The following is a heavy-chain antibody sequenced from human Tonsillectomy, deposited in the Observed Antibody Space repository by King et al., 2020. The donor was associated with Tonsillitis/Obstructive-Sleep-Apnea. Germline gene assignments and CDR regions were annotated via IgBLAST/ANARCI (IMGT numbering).Heavy chain of an antibody. CDR1: GFTVSSNY. V-gene: IGHV3-53*01. D-gene: IGHD3-22*01. J-gene: IGHJ3*02. CDR2: IYSGGST. Sequence: VQLVESGGGLIQPGGSLRLSCAASGFTVSSNYMSWVHQAPGKGLEWVSVIYSGGSTYYADSVKGRFTISRDNSKNTLYLQMNSLRAEDTAVYYCARGKITMIVGGAFDIWGQGTMVTVSS. CDR3: ARGKITMIVGGAFDI.